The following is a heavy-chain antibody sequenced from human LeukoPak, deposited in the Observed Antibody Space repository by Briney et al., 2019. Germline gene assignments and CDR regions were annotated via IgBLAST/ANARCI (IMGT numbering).Heavy chain of an antibody. J-gene: IGHJ3*01. Sequence: GASVKVSCKASGYTITSYAMNWVRQAPGQGLEWMGWINTNTGNPTYAQGFTGRFVFSLDTSVSTAYLQISSLKAEDTAVYYCARDHVKLGSSFHPFDAFDVWGQGTLVTVSS. CDR1: GYTITSYA. CDR2: INTNTGNP. V-gene: IGHV7-4-1*02. CDR3: ARDHVKLGSSFHPFDAFDV. D-gene: IGHD2-2*01.